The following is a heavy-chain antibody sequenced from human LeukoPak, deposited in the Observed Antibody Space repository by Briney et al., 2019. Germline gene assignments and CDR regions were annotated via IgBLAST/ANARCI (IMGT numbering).Heavy chain of an antibody. D-gene: IGHD2-2*01. CDR1: GGSISSYY. J-gene: IGHJ5*02. CDR3: ARGGKKYCSSTSCFNWFDP. V-gene: IGHV4-59*01. Sequence: SETLSLTCTVSGGSISSYYWSWIRQPPGKGLEWIGYIYYSGSTNYNPSLKSRVTISVGTSKNQFSLKLSSVTAADTAVYYCARGGKKYCSSTSCFNWFDPWGQGTLVTVSS. CDR2: IYYSGST.